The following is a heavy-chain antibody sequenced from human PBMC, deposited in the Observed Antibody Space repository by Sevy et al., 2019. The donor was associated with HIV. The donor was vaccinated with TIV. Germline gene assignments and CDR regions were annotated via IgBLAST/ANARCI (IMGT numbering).Heavy chain of an antibody. V-gene: IGHV3-30*18. Sequence: GGSLRLSCAASGFTISSYGMHWVRQAPGKGLEWVAVISYDGSNKYYADSVKGRFTISRDNSKNTLYLQMNSLRAEDTAVYYCAKDRIRSSSWSAYYYYYYMDVWGKGTTVTVSS. J-gene: IGHJ6*03. CDR1: GFTISSYG. CDR2: ISYDGSNK. CDR3: AKDRIRSSSWSAYYYYYYMDV. D-gene: IGHD6-13*01.